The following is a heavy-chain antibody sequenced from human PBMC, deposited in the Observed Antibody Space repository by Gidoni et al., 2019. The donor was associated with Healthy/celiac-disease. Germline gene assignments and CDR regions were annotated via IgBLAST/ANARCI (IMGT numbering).Heavy chain of an antibody. CDR3: AKQEDIVVVPAAITGAFDI. CDR1: GGTFSSYA. V-gene: IGHV1-69*01. D-gene: IGHD2-2*01. CDR2: IIPIFGTA. J-gene: IGHJ3*02. Sequence: QVQLVQSGAEVKKPGSSVKVSCKASGGTFSSYAISWVRQAPGQGLEWMGGIIPIFGTANYAQKFQGRVTITADESTSTAYMELSSLRSEDTAVYYCAKQEDIVVVPAAITGAFDIWGQGTMVTVSS.